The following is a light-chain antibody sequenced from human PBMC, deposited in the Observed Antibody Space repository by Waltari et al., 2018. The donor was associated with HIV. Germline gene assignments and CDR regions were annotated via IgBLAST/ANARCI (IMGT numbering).Light chain of an antibody. CDR1: KDINNN. Sequence: DIRMTQSPSSLSAPMGASVTLTCQATKDINNNLNWYQQKTGQAPKLLIYDASVLETGVSSRFTGSGSGTNVTLTSTSPQPEDVATYCCQQYNDLPFTFGPGTKV. CDR3: QQYNDLPFT. J-gene: IGKJ3*01. V-gene: IGKV1-33*01. CDR2: DAS.